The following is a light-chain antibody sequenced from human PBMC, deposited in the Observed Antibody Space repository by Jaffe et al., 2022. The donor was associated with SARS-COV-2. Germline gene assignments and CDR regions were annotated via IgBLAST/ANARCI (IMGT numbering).Light chain of an antibody. V-gene: IGKV1-12*01. CDR2: AAS. Sequence: DIQMTQSPSSVSASVGDRVTITCRASQGIRNWLVWYQQKPGKAPNLLIDAASILASGVPSRFSGSPSGTDFTLTISSLQPEDFATYYCQQSNSFPLTFGGGTKVEIK. J-gene: IGKJ4*01. CDR3: QQSNSFPLT. CDR1: QGIRNW.